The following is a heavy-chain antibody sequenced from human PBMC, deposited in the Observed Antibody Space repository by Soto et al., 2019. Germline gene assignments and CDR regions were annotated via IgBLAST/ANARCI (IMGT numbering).Heavy chain of an antibody. CDR1: GYTFTSFD. V-gene: IGHV1-69*13. Sequence: ASVKVSCKASGYTFTSFDINWVRQAPGQGLEWMGGIIPIFGTANYAQKFQGRVTITADESTSTAYMELSSLRSEDTAVYYCAKGLQFWGGYTDQYYYNYGMDVWG. CDR3: AKGLQFWGGYTDQYYYNYGMDV. D-gene: IGHD3-16*01. J-gene: IGHJ6*02. CDR2: IIPIFGTA.